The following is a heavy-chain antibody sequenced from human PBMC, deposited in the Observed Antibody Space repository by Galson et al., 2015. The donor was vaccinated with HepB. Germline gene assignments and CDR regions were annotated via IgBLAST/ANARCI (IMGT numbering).Heavy chain of an antibody. CDR3: ARGGGSSSWSYYYYYGMDV. CDR1: GFTFSSYG. Sequence: SLRLSCAASGFTFSSYGMHWVRQAPGKGLEWVAVIWYDGSNKYYADSVKGRFTISRDNSKNTLYLQMNSLRAEDTAVYYCARGGGSSSWSYYYYYGMDVWGQGTTVTVSS. D-gene: IGHD6-13*01. V-gene: IGHV3-33*01. J-gene: IGHJ6*02. CDR2: IWYDGSNK.